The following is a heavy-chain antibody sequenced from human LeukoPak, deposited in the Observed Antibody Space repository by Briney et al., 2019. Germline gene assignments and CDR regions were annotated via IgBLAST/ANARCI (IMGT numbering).Heavy chain of an antibody. J-gene: IGHJ4*02. D-gene: IGHD3-22*01. CDR2: IYSGGST. CDR1: GFTFSSYA. V-gene: IGHV3-53*01. CDR3: ARLGGPSDTSGFLDY. Sequence: GGSLRLSCAASGFTFSSYAMSWVRQAPGKGLEWVSVIYSGGSTYYADSVKGRFTISRDNSKNTLYVQMNSLRAEDTAVYYCARLGGPSDTSGFLDYWGQGTLVTVSS.